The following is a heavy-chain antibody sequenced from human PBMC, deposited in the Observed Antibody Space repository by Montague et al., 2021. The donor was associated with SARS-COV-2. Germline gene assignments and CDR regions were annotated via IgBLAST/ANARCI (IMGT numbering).Heavy chain of an antibody. J-gene: IGHJ6*02. Sequence: SETLSLTCAVSGGSFSGYYWSWIRQPPATGLEWIGEINHSGSTNYNPSLKIRVPISVDTSKNQFYLKLSSVTAADTAVYYCARERRANYYCYYYGMDVWGQGTPVTVSS. CDR1: GGSFSGYY. D-gene: IGHD3-10*01. V-gene: IGHV4-34*01. CDR3: ARERRANYYCYYYGMDV. CDR2: INHSGST.